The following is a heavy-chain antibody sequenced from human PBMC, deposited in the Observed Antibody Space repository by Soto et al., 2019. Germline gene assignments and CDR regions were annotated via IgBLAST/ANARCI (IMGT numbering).Heavy chain of an antibody. CDR2: IRTSGSTI. Sequence: QVQLVESGGGLVKPGGSLRLSCAASGFTFSDYYMSWIRQDPVKGLEWVSNIRTSGSTINYVDSVQGRFTISGDNAKYSLYRQMNSLRVDDTAVYYCAIVSPPLDYWGQGTLVTVSS. CDR3: AIVSPPLDY. V-gene: IGHV3-11*01. J-gene: IGHJ4*02. CDR1: GFTFSDYY.